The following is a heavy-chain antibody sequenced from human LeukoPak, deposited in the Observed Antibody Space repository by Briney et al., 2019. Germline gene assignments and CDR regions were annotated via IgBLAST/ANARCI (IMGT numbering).Heavy chain of an antibody. V-gene: IGHV4-34*01. CDR1: GGSFSGYY. CDR3: ARGVRFDP. J-gene: IGHJ5*02. CDR2: INHSGST. Sequence: SETLSLTCAVYGGSFSGYYWSWIRQPPGKGLEWIGEINHSGSTNYNPSLKSRVTISVDTSKNQFSLKLSSVTAADTAVYYCARGVRFDPWGQGTLVTVSS.